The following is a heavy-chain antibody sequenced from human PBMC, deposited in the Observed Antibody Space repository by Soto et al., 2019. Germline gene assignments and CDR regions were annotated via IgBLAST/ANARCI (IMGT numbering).Heavy chain of an antibody. D-gene: IGHD3-10*01. CDR1: GGTFSSYA. CDR2: IIPIFGTA. J-gene: IGHJ6*02. Sequence: SVKVSCKASGGTFSSYAISWVRQAPGQGLEWMGGIIPIFGTANYAQKFQGRVTITADKSTSTAYTELSSLRSEDTAVYYCGWGKRGPHGMDVWGQGTTVTVSS. V-gene: IGHV1-69*06. CDR3: GWGKRGPHGMDV.